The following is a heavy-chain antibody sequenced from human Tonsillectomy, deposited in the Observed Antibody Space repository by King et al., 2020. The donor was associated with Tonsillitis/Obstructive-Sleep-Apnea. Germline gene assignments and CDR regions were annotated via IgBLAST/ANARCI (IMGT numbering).Heavy chain of an antibody. CDR1: GGSISSSSYY. J-gene: IGHJ4*02. CDR3: ACPLYYDFWSGYWDDY. D-gene: IGHD3-3*01. V-gene: IGHV4-39*01. CDR2: IYYSGST. Sequence: QLQESGPGLVKPSETLSLTCTVSGGSISSSSYYWGWIRQPPGQGLEWIGSIYYSGSTYYNPSLKSRVTISVDTSKNQFSLKLSSVTAADTAVYYCACPLYYDFWSGYWDDYWGQGTLVTVSS.